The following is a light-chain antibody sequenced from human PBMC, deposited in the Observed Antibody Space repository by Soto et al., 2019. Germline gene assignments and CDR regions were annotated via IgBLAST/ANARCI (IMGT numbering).Light chain of an antibody. V-gene: IGKV3-15*01. Sequence: EIVITQALATVSVYHGERATLSCRASQSVSSNLAWYQQKPGQAPRLLIHGTSTRATGVPARFSGSGSGTESTLIISSLQSEDFAVYCCQQYNYWPPSFGPGTKVDIK. J-gene: IGKJ3*01. CDR2: GTS. CDR3: QQYNYWPPS. CDR1: QSVSSN.